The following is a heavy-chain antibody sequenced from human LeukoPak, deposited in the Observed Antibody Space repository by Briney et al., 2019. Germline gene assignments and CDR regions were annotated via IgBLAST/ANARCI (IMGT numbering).Heavy chain of an antibody. CDR1: GFTFSSYA. CDR2: ISYDGSNK. Sequence: PGGSLRLSCAASGFTFSSYAMHWVRQAPGKGLEWVAVISYDGSNKYYADSVKGRFTTSRDNSKNTLYLQMNSLRAEDTAVYYCARGDGVAGRGHHFDYWGQGTLVTVSS. D-gene: IGHD6-19*01. V-gene: IGHV3-30*04. J-gene: IGHJ4*02. CDR3: ARGDGVAGRGHHFDY.